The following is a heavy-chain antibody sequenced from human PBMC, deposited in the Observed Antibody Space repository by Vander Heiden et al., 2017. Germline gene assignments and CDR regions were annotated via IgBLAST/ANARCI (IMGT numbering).Heavy chain of an antibody. Sequence: EVQLVESGGGLVQPGGSLRLSCAASGLTFRSHWMSWVRQAPGKGLEWVANIKQDGSEKYYVDSVKGRVTISRDNAKNSLYLQMNSLRAEDTAVYYCARAGQTSFRAAANWYDPWVHGSLVTVYS. D-gene: IGHD6-25*01. J-gene: IGHJ5*02. V-gene: IGHV3-7*04. CDR2: IKQDGSEK. CDR1: GLTFRSHW. CDR3: ARAGQTSFRAAANWYDP.